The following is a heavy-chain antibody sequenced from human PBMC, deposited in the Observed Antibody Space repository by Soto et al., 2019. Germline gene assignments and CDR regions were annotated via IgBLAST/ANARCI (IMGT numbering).Heavy chain of an antibody. J-gene: IGHJ3*01. CDR1: GGSFSGYY. Sequence: QVQLQQWGAGLLKPSETLSLTCAVYGGSFSGYYWSWIRQPPGKGLEWIGEINHSGSTNYNPSLTSRVTISVDTSKNQFSLKLSSVTAADTAVYYCARGLLPLIWFGEWSTWGQGTMVTVSS. D-gene: IGHD3-10*01. V-gene: IGHV4-34*01. CDR3: ARGLLPLIWFGEWST. CDR2: INHSGST.